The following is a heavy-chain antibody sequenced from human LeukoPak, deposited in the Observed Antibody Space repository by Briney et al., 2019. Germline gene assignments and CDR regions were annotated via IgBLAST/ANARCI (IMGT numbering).Heavy chain of an antibody. D-gene: IGHD2-2*01. CDR2: IIPIFGTA. CDR1: GYTFTSYG. Sequence: SVKVSCKASGYTFTSYGISWVRQAPGQGLEWMGRIIPIFGTANYAQKFQGRVTITTDESTSTAYMELSSLRSEDTAVYYCARNGGWDIVVVPAADYAFDIWGQGTMVTVSS. CDR3: ARNGGWDIVVVPAADYAFDI. V-gene: IGHV1-69*05. J-gene: IGHJ3*02.